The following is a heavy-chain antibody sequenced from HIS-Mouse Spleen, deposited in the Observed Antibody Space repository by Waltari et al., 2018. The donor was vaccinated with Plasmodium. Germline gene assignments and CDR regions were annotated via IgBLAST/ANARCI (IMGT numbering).Heavy chain of an antibody. D-gene: IGHD3-9*01. CDR2: INHSGST. Sequence: QVQLQQCGSGLFKPSETLSLTCAVYAVSLSGYYWIWIRQPPGKGLEWIGEINHSGSTNYNPSLKSRVTISVDTSKNQFSLKLSSVTAADTAVYYCARAPIRDAFDIWGQGTMVTVSS. J-gene: IGHJ3*02. CDR3: ARAPIRDAFDI. V-gene: IGHV4-34*01. CDR1: AVSLSGYY.